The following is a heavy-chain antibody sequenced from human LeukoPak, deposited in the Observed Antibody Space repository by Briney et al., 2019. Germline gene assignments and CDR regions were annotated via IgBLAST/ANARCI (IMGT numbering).Heavy chain of an antibody. D-gene: IGHD6-13*01. Sequence: GGSLRLSCAASGFTFSSYAMHWVRQAPGKGLEWVAVISYDGSNKYYADSVKGRFTISRDNSKNTLYLQMNSLRAEDTAVYYCARVVVYSWYSFDYWGQGTLVTVSS. CDR1: GFTFSSYA. V-gene: IGHV3-30*04. J-gene: IGHJ4*02. CDR3: ARVVVYSWYSFDY. CDR2: ISYDGSNK.